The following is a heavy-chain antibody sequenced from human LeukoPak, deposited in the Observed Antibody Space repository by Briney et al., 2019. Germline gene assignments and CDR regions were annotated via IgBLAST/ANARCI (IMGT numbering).Heavy chain of an antibody. V-gene: IGHV1-2*02. Sequence: ASVKVSCKASGYPFTGYHVQWVRQAPGQGLEWMGRIYPDSGETIYAQKFQGRVTMTRDTSISTAYMELSRLRSDDTAVYYCARDPDTMVRGVIPRFDYWGQGTLVTVSS. CDR1: GYPFTGYH. D-gene: IGHD3-10*01. CDR3: ARDPDTMVRGVIPRFDY. J-gene: IGHJ4*02. CDR2: IYPDSGET.